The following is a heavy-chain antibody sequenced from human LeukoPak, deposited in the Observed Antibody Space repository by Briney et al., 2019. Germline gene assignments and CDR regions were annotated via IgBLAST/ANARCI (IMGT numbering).Heavy chain of an antibody. CDR1: GCSINSYY. Sequence: PSETLSLTCTVSGCSINSYYWSWIRQPAGKGLEWIGRIYSSGRTNSNPSLKSRVSMSVDTSKNQFSLKLTSVTAADTAVYYCARGGKATVVTMWGQGILVTVSS. CDR2: IYSSGRT. V-gene: IGHV4-4*07. J-gene: IGHJ4*02. CDR3: ARGGKATVVTM. D-gene: IGHD4-23*01.